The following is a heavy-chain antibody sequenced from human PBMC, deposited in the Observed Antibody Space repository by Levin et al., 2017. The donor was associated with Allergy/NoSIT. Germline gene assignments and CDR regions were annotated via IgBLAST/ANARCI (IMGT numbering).Heavy chain of an antibody. CDR3: ARGRRDYDILTGYYNPFDY. CDR1: GGSFSGFF. Sequence: SETLSLTCAVYGGSFSGFFWSWIRQPPGKGLEWIGEINHSGDTYYNPSLMSRATISVDTSRNQFSLKLTSVTAADTALYYCARGRRDYDILTGYYNPFDYWGQGSLVTVSS. D-gene: IGHD3-9*01. V-gene: IGHV4-34*01. J-gene: IGHJ4*02. CDR2: INHSGDT.